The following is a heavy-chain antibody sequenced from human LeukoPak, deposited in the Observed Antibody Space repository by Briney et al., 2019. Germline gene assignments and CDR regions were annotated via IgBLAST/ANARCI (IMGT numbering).Heavy chain of an antibody. Sequence: ASVKVSCKASGYTFTGYYMHWVRQAPGQGLEWMGWINPNSGGTNYAQKFQGRVTMTRDTSISTAYMELSRLRSDDTAVYYCARDPAARRSGRGYYSDYWGQGTLVTVSS. D-gene: IGHD6-6*01. CDR2: INPNSGGT. CDR1: GYTFTGYY. CDR3: ARDPAARRSGRGYYSDY. V-gene: IGHV1-2*02. J-gene: IGHJ4*02.